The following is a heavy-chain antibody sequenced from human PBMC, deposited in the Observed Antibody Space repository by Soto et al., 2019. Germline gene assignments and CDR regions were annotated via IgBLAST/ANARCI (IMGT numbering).Heavy chain of an antibody. CDR1: GYTFTSYA. CDR2: FNPEDGET. V-gene: IGHV1-3*01. J-gene: IGHJ3*02. Sequence: ASVKVSCKASGYTFTSYAMHWVRQAPGQRLEWMGSFNPEDGETIYAQKLQGRVTMTTDTSTSTAYMELRSLRSDDTAVYYCARVGRITIFGVVPGADIWGQGTMVTVSS. D-gene: IGHD3-3*01. CDR3: ARVGRITIFGVVPGADI.